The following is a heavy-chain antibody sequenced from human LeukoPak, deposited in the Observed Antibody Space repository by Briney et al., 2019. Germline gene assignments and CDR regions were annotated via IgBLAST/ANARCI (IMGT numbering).Heavy chain of an antibody. V-gene: IGHV1-18*01. CDR1: GYIFTSYG. CDR2: ISVYNGHT. CDR3: ARFCSGGGCYHNWFDP. J-gene: IGHJ5*02. Sequence: GASVKVSCKASGYIFTSYGISWVRQAPGQRLEWMGWISVYNGHTKYAQKFQDRVTMTTDTSTNTAYMELRGLTSDDTVVYYCARFCSGGGCYHNWFDPWGQGTLVTVSS. D-gene: IGHD2-15*01.